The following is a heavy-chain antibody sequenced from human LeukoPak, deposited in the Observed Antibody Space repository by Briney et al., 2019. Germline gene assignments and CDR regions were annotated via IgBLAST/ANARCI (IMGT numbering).Heavy chain of an antibody. V-gene: IGHV1-8*01. CDR1: GYTFTSYD. J-gene: IGHJ6*03. CDR2: MNPNSGNT. CDR3: ARGPYSSSWYAGWFYYYYYMDV. Sequence: ASVKVSCKASGYTFTSYDINWVRQAPGQGLEWMGWMNPNSGNTGYAQKFQGRVTMTRNTSISTAYMELSSLRSEDTAVYYCARGPYSSSWYAGWFYYYYYMDVWGKGTTVTVSS. D-gene: IGHD6-13*01.